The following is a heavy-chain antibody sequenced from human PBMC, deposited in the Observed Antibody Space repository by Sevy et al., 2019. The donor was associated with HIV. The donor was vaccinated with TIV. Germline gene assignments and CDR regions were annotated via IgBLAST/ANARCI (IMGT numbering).Heavy chain of an antibody. Sequence: GGSLRLSCAASGFTFSDYVMHWVRQAPGKGLEWLARISHDTTVKYYADSLKGRFTISRDNSKNTLYLQMNSLGHEDTAVYHGARDADWSLNYWGQGTLVTVSS. D-gene: IGHD3-9*01. CDR3: ARDADWSLNY. CDR1: GFTFSDYV. J-gene: IGHJ4*02. CDR2: ISHDTTVK. V-gene: IGHV3-30*04.